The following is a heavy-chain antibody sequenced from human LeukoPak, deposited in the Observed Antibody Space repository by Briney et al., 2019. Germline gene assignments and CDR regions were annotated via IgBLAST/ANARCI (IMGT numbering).Heavy chain of an antibody. CDR1: ESIFTNLL. V-gene: IGHV1-2*02. CDR2: LVAKNGGT. CDR3: AREGVDFDS. J-gene: IGHJ3*01. Sequence: ASVKVSCKASESIFTNLLIHWVRQAPGQGLEWMGWLVAKNGGTHYAQNFQGRVTMTRDTSIRTAYMELSGLRSDDTAAYYCAREGVDFDSWDQGTMVTVSS.